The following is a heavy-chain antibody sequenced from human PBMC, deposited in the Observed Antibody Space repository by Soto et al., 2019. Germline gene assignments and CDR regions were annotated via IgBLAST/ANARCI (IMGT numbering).Heavy chain of an antibody. CDR1: GFTVSSNY. Sequence: EVQLVESGGGLVQPGGSLRLSCAASGFTVSSNYMSWVRQAPGKGLEWVTVIYSGGSTYYADSVNGRFTISRDNSKNTLYLQMNRRIADDTAVYYCARAGYIYGTGAFDIRRQGTMVTFS. D-gene: IGHD5-18*01. CDR3: ARAGYIYGTGAFDI. CDR2: IYSGGST. V-gene: IGHV3-66*01. J-gene: IGHJ3*02.